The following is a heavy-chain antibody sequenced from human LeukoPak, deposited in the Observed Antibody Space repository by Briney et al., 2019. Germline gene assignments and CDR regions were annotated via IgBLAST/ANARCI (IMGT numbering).Heavy chain of an antibody. V-gene: IGHV4-38-2*01. Sequence: SETLSLTCAVSGYSISSGYYCGWIRHPPGKGLEWIGSIYHSGSTYYNPSLKSRVTISVDTSKNQFSLKLSSVTAADTAVYYCARPGGYGSGSYYDYWGQGTLVTVSS. D-gene: IGHD3-10*01. J-gene: IGHJ4*02. CDR1: GYSISSGYY. CDR2: IYHSGST. CDR3: ARPGGYGSGSYYDY.